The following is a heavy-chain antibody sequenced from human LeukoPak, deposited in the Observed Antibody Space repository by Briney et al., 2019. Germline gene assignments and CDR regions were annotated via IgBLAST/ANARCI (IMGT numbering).Heavy chain of an antibody. J-gene: IGHJ4*02. CDR3: ARSSGYYYQLDY. Sequence: GRSLRLSCAASGFTFSSYAMHWVRQAPGKGLEWVAVISYDGSNKYYADSVKGRLTISRDNSKNTLYLQMNSLRAEDTAVYYCARSSGYYYQLDYWGQGTLVTVSS. V-gene: IGHV3-30-3*01. CDR2: ISYDGSNK. CDR1: GFTFSSYA. D-gene: IGHD3-22*01.